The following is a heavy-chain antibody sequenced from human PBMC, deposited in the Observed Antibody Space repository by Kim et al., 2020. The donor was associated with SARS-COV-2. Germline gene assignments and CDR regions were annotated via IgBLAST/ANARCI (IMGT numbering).Heavy chain of an antibody. Sequence: ASVKVSCKASGYTFTSYYMHWVRQAPGQGLEWMGIINPSGGSTSYAQKFQGRVTMTRDTSTSTVYMELSSLRSEDTAVYYCARDRTVTTEIDYYYYGMDVWGQGTTVTVSS. CDR3: ARDRTVTTEIDYYYYGMDV. D-gene: IGHD4-17*01. V-gene: IGHV1-46*01. CDR2: INPSGGST. CDR1: GYTFTSYY. J-gene: IGHJ6*02.